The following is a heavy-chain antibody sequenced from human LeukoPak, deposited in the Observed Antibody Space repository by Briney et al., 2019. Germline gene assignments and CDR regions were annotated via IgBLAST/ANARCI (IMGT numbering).Heavy chain of an antibody. Sequence: SETLSLTCTVSGGSISSSSYYWGWIRQPPGKGLEWIGSIYYSGSTYYNPSLKSRVTISVDTSKNQFSLKLSSVTAADTAVYYCARRRYCSGGSCYDYWGQGTLVTVPS. CDR3: ARRRYCSGGSCYDY. CDR2: IYYSGST. D-gene: IGHD2-15*01. CDR1: GGSISSSSYY. V-gene: IGHV4-39*01. J-gene: IGHJ4*02.